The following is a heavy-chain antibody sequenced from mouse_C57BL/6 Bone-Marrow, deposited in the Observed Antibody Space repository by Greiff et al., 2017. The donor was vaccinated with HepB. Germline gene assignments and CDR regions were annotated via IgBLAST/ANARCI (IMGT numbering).Heavy chain of an antibody. CDR1: GYIFTSYW. J-gene: IGHJ2*01. V-gene: IGHV1-64*01. CDR2: IHPNSGST. D-gene: IGHD2-4*01. Sequence: VQLQQSGAELVKPGASVKLSCKASGYIFTSYWMHWVKQRPGQGLEWIGMIHPNSGSTNYNEKFKSKATLTVDKSSSTAYMQLSSLTSEDSAVYYCARRGNRLRRAFDYWGQGTTLTVSS. CDR3: ARRGNRLRRAFDY.